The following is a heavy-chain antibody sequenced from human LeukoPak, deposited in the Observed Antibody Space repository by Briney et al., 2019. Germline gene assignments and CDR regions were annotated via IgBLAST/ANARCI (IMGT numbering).Heavy chain of an antibody. CDR1: GYTFTGYY. CDR2: INPNSGGT. V-gene: IGHV1-2*04. J-gene: IGHJ4*02. CDR3: AGGIYDSSGYYYFDY. D-gene: IGHD3-22*01. Sequence: ASVKVSCKASGYTFTGYYMHWVRQAPGQGLEWMGWINPNSGGTNYAQKSQGWVTMTRDTSISTAYMELSRLRSDDTAVYYCAGGIYDSSGYYYFDYWGQGTLVTVSS.